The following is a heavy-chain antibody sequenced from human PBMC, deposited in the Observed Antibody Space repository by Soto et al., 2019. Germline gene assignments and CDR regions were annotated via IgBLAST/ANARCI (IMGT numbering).Heavy chain of an antibody. J-gene: IGHJ4*02. V-gene: IGHV3-23*01. CDR2: IYSSGGNT. CDR1: GFTFSSYA. Sequence: EVQLLESGGGLVQPGGSLRLSCAASGFTFSSYAMSWVRQAPGKGLEWVSSIYSSGGNTYYADSVKGRFTISRDNSKNVLYLQMNSLRAEDTALYYCAKFTGSLVARPYYFDYWGQGTLVTVSS. CDR3: AKFTGSLVARPYYFDY. D-gene: IGHD3-10*01.